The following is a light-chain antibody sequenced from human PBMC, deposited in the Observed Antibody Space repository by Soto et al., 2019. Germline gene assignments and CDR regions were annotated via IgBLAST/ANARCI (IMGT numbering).Light chain of an antibody. CDR1: QSLSNNF. CDR3: QQYATSPLT. V-gene: IGKV3-20*01. J-gene: IGKJ4*01. Sequence: DIVLTKSPGTLSLSPGDKAALSCGASQSLSNNFLAWYQQKPGQAPRLLVSGASSRATGIPDRFSGSGSGTDFTLTITRVEPEDFAVYYCQQYATSPLTFGGGTKVDIK. CDR2: GAS.